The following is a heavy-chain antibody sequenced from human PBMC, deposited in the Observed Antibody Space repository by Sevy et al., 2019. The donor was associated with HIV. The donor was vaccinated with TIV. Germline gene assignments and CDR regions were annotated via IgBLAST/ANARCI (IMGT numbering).Heavy chain of an antibody. CDR2: IYYSGST. J-gene: IGHJ5*02. V-gene: IGHV4-59*13. CDR1: GGSMRNFY. D-gene: IGHD3-3*01. CDR3: ARSGFLEWAGSTRGPRNWFDP. Sequence: SETLSLTCSVSGGSMRNFYWSWIRQPPGKGLEWIGNIYYSGSTNYNPSLKSRVTMSVDTSRNQFSLKLSSLTAAATAVYYCARSGFLEWAGSTRGPRNWFDPWGQGTLVTVSS.